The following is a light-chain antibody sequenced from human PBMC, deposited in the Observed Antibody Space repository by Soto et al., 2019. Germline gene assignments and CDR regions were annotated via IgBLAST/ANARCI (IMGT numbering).Light chain of an antibody. CDR1: SSDVGGYNY. CDR3: SSYAGSNSVL. Sequence: QLVLTQPPSASGSPGQSVTISCTGTSSDVGGYNYVSWYQQHPGKAPKLMIYEVSKRPSGVPDRFSGSKSGNTASLTVSGLQAEDEADYYCSSYAGSNSVLFGGGTKLTVL. V-gene: IGLV2-8*01. J-gene: IGLJ2*01. CDR2: EVS.